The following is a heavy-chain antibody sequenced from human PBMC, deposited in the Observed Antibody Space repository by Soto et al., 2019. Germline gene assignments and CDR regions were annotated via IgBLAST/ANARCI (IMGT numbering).Heavy chain of an antibody. D-gene: IGHD2-15*01. V-gene: IGHV5-51*01. CDR1: GYSFTSYW. CDR2: IYPGDSGT. Sequence: PGESLKISCKGSGYSFTSYWIGWVRQMPGKGLEWMGIIYPGDSGTRYSPSFQGQVTISADKSISTAYLQWSSLKASDTAMYYCARHVAAAGGYYYYYMDVWGKGTTVTVSS. CDR3: ARHVAAAGGYYYYYMDV. J-gene: IGHJ6*03.